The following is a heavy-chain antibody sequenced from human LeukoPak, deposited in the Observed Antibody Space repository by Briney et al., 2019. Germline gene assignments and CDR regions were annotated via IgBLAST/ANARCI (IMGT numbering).Heavy chain of an antibody. J-gene: IGHJ6*02. D-gene: IGHD6-13*01. CDR2: ISGSGGST. Sequence: GGSLRLSCAASGFTFSSYAMSWVRQAPGKGLEWVSAISGSGGSTYYADSVKGRFTISRDNSKNTLYLQMNSLRAEDTAVYYCAKDLNSVRYSSSWPYGMDVWGQGTTVTVSS. V-gene: IGHV3-23*01. CDR1: GFTFSSYA. CDR3: AKDLNSVRYSSSWPYGMDV.